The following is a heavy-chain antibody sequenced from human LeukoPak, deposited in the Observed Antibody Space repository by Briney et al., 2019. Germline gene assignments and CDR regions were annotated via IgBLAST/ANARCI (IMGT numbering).Heavy chain of an antibody. Sequence: PSQTLSLTCSVSGGSISSGAYYWSWIRQHPGKGLEWIGYIYYSGSTYYNPSLKSRVTISLDTSKNQFSLKLSSVTAADTAVYYCATVWLGGRGGYCSGGSCYWFDYWGQGTLVTVSS. CDR1: GGSISSGAYY. CDR3: ATVWLGGRGGYCSGGSCYWFDY. D-gene: IGHD2-15*01. V-gene: IGHV4-31*03. J-gene: IGHJ4*02. CDR2: IYYSGST.